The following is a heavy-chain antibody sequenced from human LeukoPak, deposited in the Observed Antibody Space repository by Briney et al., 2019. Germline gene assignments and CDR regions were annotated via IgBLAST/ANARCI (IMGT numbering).Heavy chain of an antibody. CDR1: GGTFSSYV. CDR2: IIHMFGTA. CDR3: ARTPLGDGYKGWFDL. D-gene: IGHD5-24*01. Sequence: GASMKVSCKTSGGTFSSYVISWVRQAPGQGLEWMGAIIHMFGTAKYAQKFQGRVTITADDSTSAAYMELSSLRSEDTAVYYCARTPLGDGYKGWFDLWGQGTLVTVSS. V-gene: IGHV1-69*01. J-gene: IGHJ5*02.